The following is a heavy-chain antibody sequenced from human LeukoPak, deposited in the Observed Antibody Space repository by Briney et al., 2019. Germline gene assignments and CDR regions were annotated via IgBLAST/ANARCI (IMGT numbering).Heavy chain of an antibody. J-gene: IGHJ4*02. CDR2: INSDGSST. Sequence: PGGSLRLSCAASGFTFSSYWMHWVRQAPGKGLVWVSRINSDGSSTSYADSVKGRFTISRDNAKNTLYLRMNSLRAEDTAVYYCARGTKPRFLGFCDYWGQGTLVTVSS. CDR1: GFTFSSYW. CDR3: ARGTKPRFLGFCDY. V-gene: IGHV3-74*01. D-gene: IGHD1-1*01.